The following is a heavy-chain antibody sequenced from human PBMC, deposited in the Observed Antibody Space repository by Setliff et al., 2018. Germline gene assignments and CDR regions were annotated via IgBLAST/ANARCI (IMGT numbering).Heavy chain of an antibody. V-gene: IGHV4-59*11. CDR2: ISHRGST. J-gene: IGHJ3*02. CDR3: ARGGRDSYGRGHAFDM. D-gene: IGHD5-18*01. Sequence: SETLSLTCDVSGVSLSGHYWTWIRQPPGKGLEWVGYISHRGSTNYSPSLKSRATLSVDTSKNQFSLKLTSVTAADTAVYFCARGGRDSYGRGHAFDMWGQGTMVTVSS. CDR1: GVSLSGHY.